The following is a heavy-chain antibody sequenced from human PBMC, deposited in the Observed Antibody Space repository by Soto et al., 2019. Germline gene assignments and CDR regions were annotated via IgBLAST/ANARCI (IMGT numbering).Heavy chain of an antibody. Sequence: QITLKESGPTLVKPTQTLTLTCTFSGFSLTTSGVGVGWIRQPPGKALEWLALIYWDDDKRYSPSLKSRVSTTKHTSQNQVVLTMTNMDPVDTATYYCAHVSGTIDYWGQGTLVTVSS. CDR3: AHVSGTIDY. V-gene: IGHV2-5*02. J-gene: IGHJ4*02. CDR2: IYWDDDK. CDR1: GFSLTTSGVG. D-gene: IGHD2-15*01.